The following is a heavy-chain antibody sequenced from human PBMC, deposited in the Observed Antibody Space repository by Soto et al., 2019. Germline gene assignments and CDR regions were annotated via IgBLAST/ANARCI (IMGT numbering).Heavy chain of an antibody. V-gene: IGHV1-69*13. J-gene: IGHJ6*02. Sequence: ASVKVSCKASGGTFSSYAISWVRQAPGQGLEWMGGIIPIFGTANYAQKFQGRVTITADESTSTAYMELSSLRSEDTSVYYCARDSKWDDTSVGMDVWGQGATVTVSS. CDR1: GGTFSSYA. CDR3: ARDSKWDDTSVGMDV. CDR2: IIPIFGTA. D-gene: IGHD3-22*01.